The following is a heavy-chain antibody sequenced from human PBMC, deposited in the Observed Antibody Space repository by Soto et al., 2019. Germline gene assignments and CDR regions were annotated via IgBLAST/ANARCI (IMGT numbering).Heavy chain of an antibody. CDR1: GAIFRRCA. D-gene: IGHD4-17*01. CDR2: IIPISATT. J-gene: IGHJ5*01. V-gene: IGHV1-69*13. CDR3: ARARYGDFVNWFDS. Sequence: SVTVSRQPSGAIFRRCAVLCVRQAAGEGLEWMGGIIPISATTKYGQKFRDRVTITADESTSTAYMELSSLRSADTAVYYCARARYGDFVNWFDSWGQGTPVTVSS.